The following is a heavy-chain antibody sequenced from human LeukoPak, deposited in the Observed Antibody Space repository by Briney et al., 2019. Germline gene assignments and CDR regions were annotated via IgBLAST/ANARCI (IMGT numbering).Heavy chain of an antibody. D-gene: IGHD3-10*01. CDR1: RFTFSNYW. Sequence: PGGSLRLSCAASRFTFSNYWMHWVRQAPGKGLGWVSRIYSDVSSAYYADSVKGRFTISRDDDKNTLYLQMNSLRAEDTAVYYCARVSGSRNYYFGAFDIWGQGTVVTVSS. V-gene: IGHV3-74*01. CDR2: IYSDVSSA. CDR3: ARVSGSRNYYFGAFDI. J-gene: IGHJ3*02.